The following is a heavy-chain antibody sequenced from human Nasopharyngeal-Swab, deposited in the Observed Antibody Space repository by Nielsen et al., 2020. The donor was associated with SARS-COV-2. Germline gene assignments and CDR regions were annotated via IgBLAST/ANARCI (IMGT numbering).Heavy chain of an antibody. CDR3: ARTLKGSGSYIY. V-gene: IGHV1-2*06. CDR1: GYTFTGYY. D-gene: IGHD3-10*01. Sequence: VKVSCKASGYTFTGYYMHWVRQAPGQGLEWMGRINPNSGGTNYAQKFQGRVTMTRDTSISTAYMELSRLRSDDTAVYYCARTLKGSGSYIYWGQGTLVTVSS. CDR2: INPNSGGT. J-gene: IGHJ4*02.